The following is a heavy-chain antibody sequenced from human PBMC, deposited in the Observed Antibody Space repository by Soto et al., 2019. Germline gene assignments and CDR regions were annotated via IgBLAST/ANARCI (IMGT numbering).Heavy chain of an antibody. V-gene: IGHV3-23*01. CDR2: ISGSGGST. CDR1: GFTFTSYA. J-gene: IGHJ3*02. CDR3: AKQRGYSSGWYGAFDI. Sequence: EVQLLESGGGLVPPGGSLRLSCAASGFTFTSYAMSWVRQAPGKGLEWVSLISGSGGSTYYADSVKGRFTISRDDSKNAVYLQMDSLRAEDTAVYYCAKQRGYSSGWYGAFDIWGQGTMDTVSS. D-gene: IGHD6-19*01.